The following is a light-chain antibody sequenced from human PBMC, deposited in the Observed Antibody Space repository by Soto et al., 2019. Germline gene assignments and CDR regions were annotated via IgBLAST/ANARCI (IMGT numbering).Light chain of an antibody. CDR1: SRHSSYS. Sequence: QSVLTQSSSASASLGSSVKLTCTLSSRHSSYSIAWHQQQPGKAPRYLMRLERSGSYNKGSGVPDRLSGSSSGADRYLTISNLQSEDEADYYCETWDSSTHKVFGGGTKLTVL. CDR2: LERSGSY. J-gene: IGLJ2*01. CDR3: ETWDSSTHKV. V-gene: IGLV4-60*03.